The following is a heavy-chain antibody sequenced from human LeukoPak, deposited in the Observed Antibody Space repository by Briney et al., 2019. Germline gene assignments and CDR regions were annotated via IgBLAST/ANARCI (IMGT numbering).Heavy chain of an antibody. CDR1: GGSISSSSYY. CDR3: ARAPRINMIVVVITYFDY. V-gene: IGHV4-39*01. D-gene: IGHD3-22*01. CDR2: IYYSGSN. J-gene: IGHJ4*02. Sequence: PSETLSLTCTVSGGSISSSSYYWGWIRQPPGKGLEWIGSIYYSGSNYYNPSLKSRVTISVDTSKNQFSLKLSSVTAADTAVYYCARAPRINMIVVVITYFDYWGQGTLVTVSS.